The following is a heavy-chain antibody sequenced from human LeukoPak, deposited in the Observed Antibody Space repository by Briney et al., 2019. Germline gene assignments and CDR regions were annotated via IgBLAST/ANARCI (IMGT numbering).Heavy chain of an antibody. CDR3: ARDSYSSPLSSPLDY. CDR2: IYTSGST. Sequence: SETLSLTCTVSGGSISSYYWSWIRQPAGKGLEWIGRIYTSGSTNYNPSLKSRVTMSVDTSKNQFSLKLSSVTAADTAVYYCARDSYSSPLSSPLDYWGQGTLVTVSS. D-gene: IGHD6-13*01. J-gene: IGHJ4*02. V-gene: IGHV4-4*07. CDR1: GGSISSYY.